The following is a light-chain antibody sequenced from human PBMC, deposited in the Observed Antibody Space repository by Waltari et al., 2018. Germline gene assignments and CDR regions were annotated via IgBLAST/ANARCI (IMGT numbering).Light chain of an antibody. Sequence: QSALTQPASVSGSPGQSITISCTGTSSEVGGYNYVSWYQQHPGKAPKLMIYEVSYRPSGVSNRFSGSKSGNTASLTISGLQADDEADYYCSSYTSRGSGTLDGVFGGGTKLTVL. CDR1: SSEVGGYNY. CDR3: SSYTSRGSGTLDGV. V-gene: IGLV2-14*01. CDR2: EVS. J-gene: IGLJ2*01.